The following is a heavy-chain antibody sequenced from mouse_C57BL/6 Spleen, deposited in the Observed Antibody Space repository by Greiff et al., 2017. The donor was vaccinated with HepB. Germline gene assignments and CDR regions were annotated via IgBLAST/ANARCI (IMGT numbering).Heavy chain of an antibody. J-gene: IGHJ2*01. D-gene: IGHD2-4*01. CDR3: ARRLDYDFDY. V-gene: IGHV5-17*01. CDR1: GFTFSDYG. Sequence: EVMLVESGGGLVKPGGSLKLSCAASGFTFSDYGMHWVRQAPEKGLEWVAYISSGSSTIYYADTVKGRFTISRDNAKNTLFLQMTSLRSEDTAMYYCARRLDYDFDYWGQGTTLTVSS. CDR2: ISSGSSTI.